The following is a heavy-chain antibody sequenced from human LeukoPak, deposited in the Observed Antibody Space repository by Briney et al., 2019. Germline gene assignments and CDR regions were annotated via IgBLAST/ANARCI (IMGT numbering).Heavy chain of an antibody. D-gene: IGHD4-23*01. J-gene: IGHJ4*02. Sequence: ASVRVSCKASGYTFTSYGISWVRQAPGQGLEWMGGISAYNGNTNYAQKLRGRVTMTTDTSTSTAYMELRSLRSDGTAVYYCARYDYGGNRNFDYWGQGTLVTVSS. CDR2: ISAYNGNT. CDR1: GYTFTSYG. CDR3: ARYDYGGNRNFDY. V-gene: IGHV1-18*01.